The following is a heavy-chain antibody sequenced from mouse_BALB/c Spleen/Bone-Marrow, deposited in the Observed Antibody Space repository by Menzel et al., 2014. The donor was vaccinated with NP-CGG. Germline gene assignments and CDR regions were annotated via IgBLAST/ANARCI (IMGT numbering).Heavy chain of an antibody. CDR2: INPYSDGT. CDR1: GYTFTGYV. J-gene: IGHJ4*01. Sequence: EVQLQQSGPELVKPGASVKMSCKASGYTFTGYVMHWVKQKPGQGLEWIGYINPYSDGTKYNEKFKGKATLTSDKSSSTACMELSSLTTEDSAVYYCAREGGLRRGYYYVMDYWGQGTSVTVSS. D-gene: IGHD2-4*01. V-gene: IGHV1-14*01. CDR3: AREGGLRRGYYYVMDY.